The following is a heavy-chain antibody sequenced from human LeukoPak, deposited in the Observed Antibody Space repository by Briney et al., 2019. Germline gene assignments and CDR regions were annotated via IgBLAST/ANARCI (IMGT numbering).Heavy chain of an antibody. CDR1: GFTFSNYY. V-gene: IGHV3-11*01. Sequence: GGSLRLSCAASGFTFSNYYMSWIRQAPGKGLEWVSYISSNGNTRYYADSVRGRFTCSRDNAENSLHLQMDSLRAEDTAVYYCAKDREWELLPPFDYWGQGTLVTVSS. CDR3: AKDREWELLPPFDY. J-gene: IGHJ4*02. D-gene: IGHD1-26*01. CDR2: ISSNGNTR.